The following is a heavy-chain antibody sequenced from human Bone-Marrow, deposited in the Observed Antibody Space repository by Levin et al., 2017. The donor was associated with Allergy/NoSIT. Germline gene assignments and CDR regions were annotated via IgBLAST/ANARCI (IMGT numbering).Heavy chain of an antibody. CDR1: GFTFSDYF. CDR3: ATSRVFDY. Sequence: GGSLRLSCTASGFTFSDYFMSWIRQAPGKGLEWLAYINSRGNNILYVDSVKGRFTISRDNSKNSLYLQMNDLRAEDTAVYYCATSRVFDYWGQGTLVTVSS. J-gene: IGHJ4*02. CDR2: INSRGNNI. V-gene: IGHV3-11*01.